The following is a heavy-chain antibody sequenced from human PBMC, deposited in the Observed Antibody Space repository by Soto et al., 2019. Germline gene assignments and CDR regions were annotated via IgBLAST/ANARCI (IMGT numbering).Heavy chain of an antibody. CDR2: ISGTDGST. D-gene: IGHD2-2*01. J-gene: IGHJ4*02. Sequence: GGSLRLSCAASGFTFRTYDMSWVRQAPGKGLEWVSGISGTDGSTSYIDSVKGRFTISRDDSENTLYLQMNSLRAEDTAVYYCAKRGCSSASCSYFDYWGQGTLVTVSS. CDR3: AKRGCSSASCSYFDY. CDR1: GFTFRTYD. V-gene: IGHV3-23*01.